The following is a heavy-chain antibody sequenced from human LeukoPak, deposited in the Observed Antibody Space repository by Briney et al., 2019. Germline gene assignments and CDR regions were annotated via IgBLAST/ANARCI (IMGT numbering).Heavy chain of an antibody. D-gene: IGHD3-16*01. CDR1: GGSISPYY. V-gene: IGHV4-59*08. J-gene: IGHJ4*02. CDR3: ARGGSRACDY. Sequence: SETLSLTCNVSGGSISPYYWSWIRQSPGKGLELIGYIYYSGYTNYNPSLKSRVTISLDTSKNQFSLKLSSVTAADTAMYYCARGGSRACDYWGQGTLVTVSS. CDR2: IYYSGYT.